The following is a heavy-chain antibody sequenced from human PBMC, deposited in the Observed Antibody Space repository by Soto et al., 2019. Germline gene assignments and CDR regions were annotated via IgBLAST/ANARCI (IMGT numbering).Heavy chain of an antibody. Sequence: GGSLRLSCAASGFTVSSNYMSWVRQAPGKGLEWVSVIYSGGSTYYADSVKGRFTISRDNSKNTLYLQMNSLRAEDTAVYYCARDGYIAAAGTDAFDIWGQGTMVTVSS. CDR1: GFTVSSNY. CDR3: ARDGYIAAAGTDAFDI. CDR2: IYSGGST. J-gene: IGHJ3*02. D-gene: IGHD6-13*01. V-gene: IGHV3-53*01.